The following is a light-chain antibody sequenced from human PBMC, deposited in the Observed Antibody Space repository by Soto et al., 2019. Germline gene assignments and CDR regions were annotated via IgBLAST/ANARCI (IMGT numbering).Light chain of an antibody. CDR2: AAS. Sequence: EIVLTQSPGTLSLSPGERATLSCRASQSVSSSYLAWYQQKPGQAPRLLIYAASSRATGIPDRFSGSGSGTDFTITISRREPEDVAVYYCQQYGSSPPYTFGRGTKLEIK. CDR1: QSVSSSY. V-gene: IGKV3-20*01. CDR3: QQYGSSPPYT. J-gene: IGKJ2*01.